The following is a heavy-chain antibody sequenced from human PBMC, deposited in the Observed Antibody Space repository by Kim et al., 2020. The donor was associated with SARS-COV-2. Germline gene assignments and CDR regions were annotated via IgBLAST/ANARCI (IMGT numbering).Heavy chain of an antibody. J-gene: IGHJ2*01. D-gene: IGHD6-19*01. CDR2: IYYSGST. CDR3: ARVPRGWLQLTAEWYCGL. Sequence: SETLSLTCAVYGGSISSYYWSWIRQPPGKGLEWIGYIYYSGSTNYNPSLKSRVTISVDTSKNQFSLKLSSVTAADTAVDYCARVPRGWLQLTAEWYCGL. CDR1: GGSISSYY. V-gene: IGHV4-59*01.